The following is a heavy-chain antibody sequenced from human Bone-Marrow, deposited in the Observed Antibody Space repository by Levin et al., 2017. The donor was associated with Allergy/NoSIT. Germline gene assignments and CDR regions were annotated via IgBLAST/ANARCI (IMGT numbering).Heavy chain of an antibody. CDR3: ARDRPGDYYGMDV. CDR2: IFQSGST. J-gene: IGHJ6*02. CDR1: GDSIRSGAYS. Sequence: SETLSLTCTVSGDSIRSGAYSWNWIRQPPGKGLEWIGYIFQSGSTHYNQSLKSRVTISIDRSKNQFSLKLNSVTAADTAVYYCARDRPGDYYGMDVWGQGTTVIVSS. V-gene: IGHV4-30-2*01.